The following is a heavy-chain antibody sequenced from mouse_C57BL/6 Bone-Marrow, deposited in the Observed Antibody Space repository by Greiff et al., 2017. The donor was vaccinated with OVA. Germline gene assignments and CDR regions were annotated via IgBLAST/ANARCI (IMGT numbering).Heavy chain of an antibody. V-gene: IGHV1-55*01. CDR1: GYTFTSYW. D-gene: IGHD1-1*01. J-gene: IGHJ2*01. CDR3: AREDYYGNY. CDR2: IYPGSGST. Sequence: QVHVKQPGAELVKPGASVKMSCKASGYTFTSYWITWVKQRPGQGLEWIGDIYPGSGSTNYNEKFKSKATLTVDTSSSTAYMQLSSLTSEDSAVYYCAREDYYGNYWGQGTTLTVSS.